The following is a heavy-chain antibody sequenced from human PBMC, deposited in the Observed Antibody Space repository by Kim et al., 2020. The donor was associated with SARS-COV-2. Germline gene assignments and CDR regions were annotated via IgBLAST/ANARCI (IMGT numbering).Heavy chain of an antibody. D-gene: IGHD3-10*01. J-gene: IGHJ6*02. CDR1: GFTFDDYA. V-gene: IGHV3-9*01. CDR3: AKDSHPEIYGSGSYPLFGMDV. Sequence: GGSLRLSCAASGFTFDDYAMHWVRQAPGKGLEWVSGISWNSGSIGYADSVKGRFTISRDNAKNSLYLQMNSLRAEDTALYYCAKDSHPEIYGSGSYPLFGMDVWGQGTTVTVSS. CDR2: ISWNSGSI.